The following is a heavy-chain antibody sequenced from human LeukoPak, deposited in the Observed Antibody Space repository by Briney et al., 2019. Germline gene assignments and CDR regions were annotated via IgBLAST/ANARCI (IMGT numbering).Heavy chain of an antibody. CDR1: GFTFSIYG. CDR3: AKAGYSGYSYEEFDS. D-gene: IGHD5-12*01. J-gene: IGHJ4*02. Sequence: GGSLRLSCMASGFTFSIYGMHWVRQAPDKGREWVSFTHYDGSLKYYADSVKGRFSISRDNSKNTLYLQMNSLRAEDTAVYYCAKAGYSGYSYEEFDSWGQGTLVTVSS. V-gene: IGHV3-30*02. CDR2: THYDGSLK.